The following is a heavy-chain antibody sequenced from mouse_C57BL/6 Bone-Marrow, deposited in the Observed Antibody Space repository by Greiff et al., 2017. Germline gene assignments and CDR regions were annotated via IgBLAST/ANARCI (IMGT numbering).Heavy chain of an antibody. CDR3: AKQGGWDVAY. CDR2: IWGGGST. Sequence: VHLVESGPGLVAPSQSLSITCTVSGFSLTDYGVSWIRQPPGKGLEWLGVIWGGGSTYYNSALNSRLSISKVNSTCQVFLKMNILQTDDTAMYYCAKQGGWDVAYWGQGTLVTVSA. CDR1: GFSLTDYG. V-gene: IGHV2-6-5*01. J-gene: IGHJ3*01. D-gene: IGHD4-1*01.